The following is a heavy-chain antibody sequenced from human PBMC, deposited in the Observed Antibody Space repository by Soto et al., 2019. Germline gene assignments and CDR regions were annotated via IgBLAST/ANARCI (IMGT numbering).Heavy chain of an antibody. Sequence: SETLSLTCTVSGGSISSYYWSWIRQPPGKGLEWIGYIYYSGSTNYNPSLKSRVTISVDTSKNQFSLKLSSVTAADTAVYYCARAVPAYYDILTGYGYGMDVWGQGTTVTVSS. CDR1: GGSISSYY. CDR3: ARAVPAYYDILTGYGYGMDV. CDR2: IYYSGST. J-gene: IGHJ6*02. V-gene: IGHV4-59*01. D-gene: IGHD3-9*01.